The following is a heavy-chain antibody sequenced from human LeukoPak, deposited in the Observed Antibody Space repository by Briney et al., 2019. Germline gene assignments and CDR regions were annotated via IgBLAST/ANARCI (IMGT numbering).Heavy chain of an antibody. J-gene: IGHJ4*02. D-gene: IGHD3-10*01. Sequence: GGSLRLSCAASGFTFSSYEMNWVRQAPGKGLEWVSGISWKSDRIGYADSVKGRFTISRDNAKNSLYLQMNSLRAEDTAVYYCARCGDGLPCDFDYWGQGTLVTVSS. V-gene: IGHV3-9*01. CDR1: GFTFSSYE. CDR3: ARCGDGLPCDFDY. CDR2: ISWKSDRI.